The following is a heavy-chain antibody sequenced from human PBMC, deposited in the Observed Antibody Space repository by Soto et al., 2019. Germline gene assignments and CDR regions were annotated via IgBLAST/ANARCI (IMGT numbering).Heavy chain of an antibody. CDR3: ARWLSEVRRVTIDY. J-gene: IGHJ4*02. CDR1: GFTFSHYG. D-gene: IGHD3-10*01. V-gene: IGHV3-33*01. Sequence: GGSLRLSCAASGFTFSHYGMNWVRQAPGKGLEWVAAIWYDGSSKYYADSVKGRFTISRDNSKNTLFLQMNSLRAEDTAVYYCARWLSEVRRVTIDYWGQGTLVTVSS. CDR2: IWYDGSSK.